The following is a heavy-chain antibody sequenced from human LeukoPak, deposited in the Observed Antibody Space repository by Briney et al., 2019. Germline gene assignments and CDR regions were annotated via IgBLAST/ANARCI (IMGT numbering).Heavy chain of an antibody. CDR1: GGSISSYY. J-gene: IGHJ4*02. V-gene: IGHV4-4*07. CDR3: ARIYDFWSAYQYYFDY. D-gene: IGHD3-3*01. CDR2: IHTSGST. Sequence: PSETLSLTRTVSGGSISSYYWSWIRQPAGKGLEWIGRIHTSGSTNYNPSLKSRVTMSVDTSKNQFSLRLSSVTAADTAVYYCARIYDFWSAYQYYFDYWGQGTLVTVSS.